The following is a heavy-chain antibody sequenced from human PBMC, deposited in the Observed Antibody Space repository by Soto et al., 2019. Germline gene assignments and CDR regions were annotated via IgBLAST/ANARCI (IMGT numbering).Heavy chain of an antibody. D-gene: IGHD2-8*02. J-gene: IGHJ4*02. Sequence: AESLTISCKVAGYTFTGHWIMWVRQMPGKGLEWMGRIDPSDSYTDYSPTVQGHVTMSADKSINTAYLQWSSLQASDTAVYYCTRHTGHDSSLDYWGQGTMVTVSS. CDR1: GYTFTGHW. CDR3: TRHTGHDSSLDY. CDR2: IDPSDSYT. V-gene: IGHV5-10-1*01.